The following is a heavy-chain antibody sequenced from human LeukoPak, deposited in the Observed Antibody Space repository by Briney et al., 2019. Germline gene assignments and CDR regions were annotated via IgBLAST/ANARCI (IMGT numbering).Heavy chain of an antibody. CDR3: ARRYCSGGTCYFFDY. D-gene: IGHD2-15*01. CDR2: ICTSGVT. V-gene: IGHV3-53*01. CDR1: GLTVSSNC. J-gene: IGHJ4*02. Sequence: GGSPRLSCAASGLTVSSNCVGWVRQAPGRGLEWVSLICTSGVTYYADSVKGRFTISRDDLKNTLYFQMNSLRVEDTAVYYCARRYCSGGTCYFFDYWGQGTLVTVSS.